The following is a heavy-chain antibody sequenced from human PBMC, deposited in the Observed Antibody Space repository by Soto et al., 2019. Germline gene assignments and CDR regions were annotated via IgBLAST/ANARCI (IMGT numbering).Heavy chain of an antibody. J-gene: IGHJ4*02. V-gene: IGHV5-51*01. CDR3: ARGYCGSNSCYGYFDN. CDR2: IYPGDSDT. D-gene: IGHD2-2*01. CDR1: GYTFTTYW. Sequence: PGESLKISCGGSGYTFTTYWIAWVRQMPGKGLEWMGIIYPGDSDTRYSPSFQGQVTISVDKSISTAYLQWSSLLASDTAMYYCARGYCGSNSCYGYFDNWGQGTLVTVSS.